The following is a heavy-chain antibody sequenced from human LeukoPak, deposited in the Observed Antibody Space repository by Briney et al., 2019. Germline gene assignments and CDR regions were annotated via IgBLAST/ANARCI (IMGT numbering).Heavy chain of an antibody. CDR2: INHSGST. V-gene: IGHV4-34*01. D-gene: IGHD3-9*01. J-gene: IGHJ4*02. CDR3: ARGLRYLGIDY. Sequence: SSETLSLTCAVYGGSFSGYYWSWIRQPPGKGLEWIGEINHSGSTNYNPSLKSRVTISVDTSKNQFSLKLSSVTAADTAVYYCARGLRYLGIDYWGQGTLVTVSS. CDR1: GGSFSGYY.